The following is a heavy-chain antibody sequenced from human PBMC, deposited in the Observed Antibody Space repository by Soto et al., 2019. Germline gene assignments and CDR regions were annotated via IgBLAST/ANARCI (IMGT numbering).Heavy chain of an antibody. D-gene: IGHD2-2*02. J-gene: IGHJ4*02. CDR3: AREGRGKKAGYNGLVSLGY. CDR1: GSRFSNYV. CDR2: IIPIFNST. Sequence: SVKVSCKVSGSRFSNYVISWVRQAPGHGLEWLGRIIPIFNSTKYAQSFQGRVTITADKSTSTASPELSSLRSDDTAVYYCAREGRGKKAGYNGLVSLGYWGQGTLVTVSS. V-gene: IGHV1-69*06.